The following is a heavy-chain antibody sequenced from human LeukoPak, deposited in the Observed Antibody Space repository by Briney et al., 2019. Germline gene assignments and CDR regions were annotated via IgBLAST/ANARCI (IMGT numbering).Heavy chain of an antibody. CDR2: IYSTGTT. D-gene: IGHD3-22*01. CDR3: ARKGHYNFDY. V-gene: IGHV4-39*07. J-gene: IGHJ4*02. CDR1: GGSIRNSSFY. Sequence: SETLSLTCAVSGGSIRNSSFYWGWLRQPPGKGLEWIASIYSTGTTYYNPSLKSRVTISVDKSKNQFSLKLSSVTAADTAVYYCARKGHYNFDYWGQGTLVTVSS.